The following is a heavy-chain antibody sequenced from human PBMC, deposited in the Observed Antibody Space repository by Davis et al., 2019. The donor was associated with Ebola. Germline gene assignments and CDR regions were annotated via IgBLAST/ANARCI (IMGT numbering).Heavy chain of an antibody. D-gene: IGHD3-3*01. CDR2: IYYSGGT. V-gene: IGHV4-59*08. CDR1: GGSISSYY. Sequence: SETLSLTCTVSGGSISSYYWSWIRQPPGKGLEWIGYIYYSGGTNYNPSLKSRVTISVDTSKNQFSLKLSSVAAADTAVYYCARFLGVVISNAFDIWGQGTMVTVSS. CDR3: ARFLGVVISNAFDI. J-gene: IGHJ3*02.